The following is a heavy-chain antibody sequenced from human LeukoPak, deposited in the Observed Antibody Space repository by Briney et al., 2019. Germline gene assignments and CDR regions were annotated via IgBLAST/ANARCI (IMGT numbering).Heavy chain of an antibody. D-gene: IGHD3-9*01. CDR3: VKGHDILTGYYTRPPFDY. V-gene: IGHV3-21*01. Sequence: NPGGSLRLSCAASGFTFSSYSMNWVRQAPGKGLERVSSISSSSSYIYYADSVKGRFTISRDNAKNSLYLQMNSLRAEDTAVYYCVKGHDILTGYYTRPPFDYWGQGTLVTVSS. CDR1: GFTFSSYS. J-gene: IGHJ4*02. CDR2: ISSSSSYI.